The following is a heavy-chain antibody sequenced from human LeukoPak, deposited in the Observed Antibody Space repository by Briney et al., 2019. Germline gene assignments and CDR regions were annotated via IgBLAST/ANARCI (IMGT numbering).Heavy chain of an antibody. CDR1: GGTFSSYA. V-gene: IGHV1-69*05. J-gene: IGHJ5*02. Sequence: GASVKVSCKASGGTFSSYAISWVRQAPGQGLEWMGGSIPIFGTANYAQKFQGRVTITTDESTSTAYMELSSLRSEDTPVYYCARDLGSYGFEYNWFDPWGQGTLVTVSS. CDR2: SIPIFGTA. CDR3: ARDLGSYGFEYNWFDP. D-gene: IGHD5-18*01.